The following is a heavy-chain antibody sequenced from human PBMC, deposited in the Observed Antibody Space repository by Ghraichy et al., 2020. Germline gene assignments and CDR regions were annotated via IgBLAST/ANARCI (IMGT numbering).Heavy chain of an antibody. CDR2: ITGSDDTT. CDR3: ARVSTNWADGAGYGMDV. J-gene: IGHJ6*02. Sequence: GGSLRLSCAASGFTFSTYAMTWVRQAPGKGPEWVSVITGSDDTTQYADSVKGRFTISRDNSKNTLYLQMNRLRAEDAAVYYCARVSTNWADGAGYGMDVWGQGTTVTVSS. CDR1: GFTFSTYA. D-gene: IGHD6-13*01. V-gene: IGHV3-23*01.